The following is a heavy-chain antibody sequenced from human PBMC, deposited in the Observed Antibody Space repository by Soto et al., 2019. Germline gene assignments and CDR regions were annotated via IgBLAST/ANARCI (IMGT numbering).Heavy chain of an antibody. V-gene: IGHV4-4*02. D-gene: IGHD3-16*01. CDR3: ARGSDYVSFYYYMDV. J-gene: IGHJ6*03. CDR1: SGSISSSKW. Sequence: PSETLSLTCAVSSGSISSSKWWSWVRQPPGKGLEWIGEIHHSGSTNYNPSLKSRVTISVDTSKNQFSLKLSSVTAADTAVYYCARGSDYVSFYYYMDVWGKGTTVTVSS. CDR2: IHHSGST.